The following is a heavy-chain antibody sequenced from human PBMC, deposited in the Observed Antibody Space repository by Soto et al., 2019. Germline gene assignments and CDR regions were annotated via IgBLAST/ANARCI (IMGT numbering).Heavy chain of an antibody. CDR1: GYTFTSYG. D-gene: IGHD2-15*01. J-gene: IGHJ4*02. CDR3: ARAAEPRVVSELFDY. CDR2: ISAYNGNT. Sequence: QVQLVQSGAEVKKPGASVKVSCKASGYTFTSYGISWVRQAPGQGLEWMGWISAYNGNTNYAQKLQGRVTMTTDTSTSTAYIELRSLKSDDTAVYYCARAAEPRVVSELFDYWGQGTLVTVSS. V-gene: IGHV1-18*01.